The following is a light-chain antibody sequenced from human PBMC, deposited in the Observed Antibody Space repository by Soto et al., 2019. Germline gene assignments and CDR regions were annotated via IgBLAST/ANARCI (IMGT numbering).Light chain of an antibody. CDR1: QSISSW. CDR2: KAS. CDR3: QQYHSYSLT. Sequence: DIQMTQSPSTLSASVGDRVTITCRASQSISSWLSWYQQKPGKAPKLLMYKASSLEGGVPSRFSGSGSGTDFTLTISSLQPDDFATYYGQQYHSYSLTFGGGTKVDIK. V-gene: IGKV1-5*03. J-gene: IGKJ4*01.